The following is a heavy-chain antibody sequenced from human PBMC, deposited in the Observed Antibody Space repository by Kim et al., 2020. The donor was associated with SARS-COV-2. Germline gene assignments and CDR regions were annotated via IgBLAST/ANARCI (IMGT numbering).Heavy chain of an antibody. V-gene: IGHV3-33*03. Sequence: GKKRYYGDSGKGRVTISRDNSKNSLYLQIRSLRPEDTALYYCAKGPPLGDVWGKGTTVIVSS. D-gene: IGHD7-27*01. CDR2: GKKR. J-gene: IGHJ6*04. CDR3: AKGPPLGDV.